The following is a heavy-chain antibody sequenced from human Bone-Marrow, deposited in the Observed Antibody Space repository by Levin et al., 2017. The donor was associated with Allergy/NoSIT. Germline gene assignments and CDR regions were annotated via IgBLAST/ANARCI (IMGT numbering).Heavy chain of an antibody. J-gene: IGHJ4*02. V-gene: IGHV3-53*01. CDR3: ARNIPVTDLGF. CDR1: GLTVSNNY. Sequence: GASVKVSCAASGLTVSNNYMSWVRQAPGKGLEWVALIYSRGDTYYADSVKGRFTISRDNSKNTLYLQMNSLRTEDTAVYHCARNIPVTDLGFWGRGTLVTVSS. D-gene: IGHD1-14*01. CDR2: IYSRGDT.